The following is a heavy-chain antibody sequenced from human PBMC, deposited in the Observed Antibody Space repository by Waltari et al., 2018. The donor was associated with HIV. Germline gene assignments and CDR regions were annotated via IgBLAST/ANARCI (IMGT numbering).Heavy chain of an antibody. Sequence: QVKLVQSGAEVEKPGSSVKVSCKSSGDTSSGYVFSWVRRVPGQGVDWLGGIAPTWPPVHHAPNFRDRLSFTADRSAKPLYMDPGRMTDGVTPVYCRARELPAYCGRGGCVSGYFFRGLDVWGHGTMVVVS. CDR3: ARELPAYCGRGGCVSGYFFRGLDV. CDR1: GDTSSGYV. CDR2: IAPTWPPV. V-gene: IGHV1-69*01. D-gene: IGHD2-21*01. J-gene: IGHJ6*02.